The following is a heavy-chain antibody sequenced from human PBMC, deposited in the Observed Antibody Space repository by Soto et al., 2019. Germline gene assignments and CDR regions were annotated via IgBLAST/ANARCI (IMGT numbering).Heavy chain of an antibody. CDR2: VSHSGST. CDR1: GGSFAGHF. CDR3: ARIQLWLRDPYGMDV. V-gene: IGHV4-34*01. D-gene: IGHD5-18*01. Sequence: SETLSLTCTVSGGSFAGHFWSWVRQPPGKGLEWIGEVSHSGSTYYNPSLKSRVTISVDTSKNQFSLKLSSMTAADTAVYYCARIQLWLRDPYGMDVWGQGTTVTVSS. J-gene: IGHJ6*02.